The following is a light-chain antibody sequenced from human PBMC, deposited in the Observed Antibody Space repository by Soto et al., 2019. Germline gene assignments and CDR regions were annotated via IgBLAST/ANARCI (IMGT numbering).Light chain of an antibody. Sequence: QSVLTQPPSVSGAPGQRVTISYTGSSSNIGAGYDVHWYQQLPGTAPKLLIYGNSNRPSGVPDRFSGSKSGTSASLAITGLQAEDEADYYCQSYDSSPLFGGGTKLTVL. J-gene: IGLJ2*01. CDR3: QSYDSSPL. V-gene: IGLV1-40*01. CDR2: GNS. CDR1: SSNIGAGYD.